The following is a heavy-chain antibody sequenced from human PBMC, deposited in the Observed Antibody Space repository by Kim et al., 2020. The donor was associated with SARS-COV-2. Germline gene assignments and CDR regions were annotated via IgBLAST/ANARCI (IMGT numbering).Heavy chain of an antibody. J-gene: IGHJ6*02. CDR2: INTNTGNP. CDR3: ARTYTDYGDYVSSSGYYYGMDV. D-gene: IGHD4-17*01. V-gene: IGHV7-4-1*02. CDR1: GYTFTSYA. Sequence: ASVKVSCKASGYTFTSYAMNWVRQAPGQGLEWMGWINTNTGNPTYAQGFTGRFVFSLDTSVSTAYLQISSLKAEDTAVYYCARTYTDYGDYVSSSGYYYGMDVWGQGTTVTVSS.